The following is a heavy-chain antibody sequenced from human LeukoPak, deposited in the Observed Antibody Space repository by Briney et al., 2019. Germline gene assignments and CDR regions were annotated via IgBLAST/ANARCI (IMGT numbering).Heavy chain of an antibody. Sequence: SETLSLTCTVSGGSISSYYWSWIRQPPGKGLEWIGYIYYSGSTNYNPSLKSRVTISLDTSRNQFSLKLRSVTAADTAVYYCARTQHGEFDYWGQGILVTVSS. CDR3: ARTQHGEFDY. V-gene: IGHV4-59*12. CDR1: GGSISSYY. J-gene: IGHJ4*02. D-gene: IGHD7-27*01. CDR2: IYYSGST.